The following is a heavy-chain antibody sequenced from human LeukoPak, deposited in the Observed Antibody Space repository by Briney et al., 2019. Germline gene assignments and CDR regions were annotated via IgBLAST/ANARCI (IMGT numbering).Heavy chain of an antibody. Sequence: GGSLRLSCAASGFTFSSYSMNWVRQAPGKGLEWVSSISSSSSYIYYADSVKGRFTISRDNAKNSLYLQMNSLRAEDTAVYYCARERQWLDGPFFDYWGQGTLVTVSS. CDR1: GFTFSSYS. CDR2: ISSSSSYI. V-gene: IGHV3-21*01. D-gene: IGHD6-19*01. CDR3: ARERQWLDGPFFDY. J-gene: IGHJ4*02.